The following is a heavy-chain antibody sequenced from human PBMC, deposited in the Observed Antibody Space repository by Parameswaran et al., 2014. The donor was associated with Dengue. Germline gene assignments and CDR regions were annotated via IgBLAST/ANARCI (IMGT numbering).Heavy chain of an antibody. V-gene: IGHV4-30-2*01. J-gene: IGHJ3*02. CDR3: AREDDAFDI. CDR2: IYHSGST. Sequence: RWIRQPPGKGLEWIGYIYHSGSTYYNPSLKSRVTISVDRSKNQFSLKLSSVTAADTAVYYCAREDDAFDIWGQGTMVTVSS.